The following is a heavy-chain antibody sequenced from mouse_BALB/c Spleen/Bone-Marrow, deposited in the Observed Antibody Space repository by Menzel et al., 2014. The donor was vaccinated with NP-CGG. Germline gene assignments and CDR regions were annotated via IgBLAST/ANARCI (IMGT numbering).Heavy chain of an antibody. CDR1: GYSFTGYT. Sequence: DVKLQESGPELVKPGASTKISCKASGYSFTGYTMNWVKQSHGKNLEWIGLINPYNGGTNYNQKFKDKATLTVDRSSSTAYMELLSLTSEDSAVYYCARLLLYYYAMDYWGQGTSVTVSS. V-gene: IGHV1-25*01. CDR2: INPYNGGT. D-gene: IGHD1-1*01. J-gene: IGHJ4*01. CDR3: ARLLLYYYAMDY.